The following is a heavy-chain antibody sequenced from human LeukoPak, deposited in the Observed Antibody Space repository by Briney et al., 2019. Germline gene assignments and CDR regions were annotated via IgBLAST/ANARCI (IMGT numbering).Heavy chain of an antibody. CDR1: GFTFSSYW. CDR2: IDGDGSST. Sequence: PGGSLRLSCAASGFTFSSYWMHWVRQAPGKGLVWVSRIDGDGSSTSYADSVKGRFTISRDNAKNTLYLQMNSLRAEDTAVYYCATGRADIVAAGIDYWGQGTLVTVSS. CDR3: ATGRADIVAAGIDY. D-gene: IGHD6-13*01. J-gene: IGHJ4*02. V-gene: IGHV3-74*01.